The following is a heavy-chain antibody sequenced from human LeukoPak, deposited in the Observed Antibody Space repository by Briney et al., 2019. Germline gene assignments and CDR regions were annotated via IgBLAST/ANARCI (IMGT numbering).Heavy chain of an antibody. CDR2: IYSSGSS. CDR1: GASINAFH. Sequence: PSETLSLTCTVSGASINAFHWTWFRQPAGKGLEWIGLIYSSGSSLLNPSLKGRVAMSVDLTKNQLSLKLTSVTAADTAMYYCARKDGDYWGRGTLVAVSS. CDR3: ARKDGDY. V-gene: IGHV4-4*07. J-gene: IGHJ4*02.